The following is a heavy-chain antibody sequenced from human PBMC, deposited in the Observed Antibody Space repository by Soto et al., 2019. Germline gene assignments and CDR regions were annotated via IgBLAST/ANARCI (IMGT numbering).Heavy chain of an antibody. CDR3: AKTMAGGWYFDL. CDR1: GGSISSGGYS. J-gene: IGHJ2*01. CDR2: IYHSGST. D-gene: IGHD3-10*02. Sequence: QLQLQESGSGLVKPSQTLSLTCDVSGGSISSGGYSWSWIRQPPGKGLEWIGYIYHSGSTYYNPSLKSRVTISVDRSKTQFSLKLSSVTAADTAVYYCAKTMAGGWYFDLWGRGTLVTVSS. V-gene: IGHV4-30-2*01.